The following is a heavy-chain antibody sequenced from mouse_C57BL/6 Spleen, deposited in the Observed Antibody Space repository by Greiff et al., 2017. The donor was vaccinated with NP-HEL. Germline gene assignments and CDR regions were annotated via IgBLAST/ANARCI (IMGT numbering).Heavy chain of an antibody. Sequence: VQLQQSGAELVRPGASVTLSCKASGYTFTDYEMHWVKQTPVHGLEWIGAIDPETGGTAYNQKFKGKAILTADKSSSTAYMELRSLTSEDSAVYYCTRVGGYERFAYWGQRTLVTVSA. CDR1: GYTFTDYE. CDR3: TRVGGYERFAY. D-gene: IGHD2-2*01. V-gene: IGHV1-15*01. J-gene: IGHJ3*01. CDR2: IDPETGGT.